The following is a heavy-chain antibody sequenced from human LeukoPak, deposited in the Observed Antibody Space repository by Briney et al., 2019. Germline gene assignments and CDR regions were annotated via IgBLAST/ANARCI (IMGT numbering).Heavy chain of an antibody. J-gene: IGHJ4*02. D-gene: IGHD2-21*01. V-gene: IGHV1-46*01. CDR1: GYTFTSYY. Sequence: ASVKVSCKASGYTFTSYYMHWVRQAPGQGLEWMGIINPSGGSTSYAQKFQGIVTMTRDTSTSTVYMELSSLRSEDTAVYYCARAALIAYCGEIWGQGTLVTVSS. CDR2: INPSGGST. CDR3: ARAALIAYCGEI.